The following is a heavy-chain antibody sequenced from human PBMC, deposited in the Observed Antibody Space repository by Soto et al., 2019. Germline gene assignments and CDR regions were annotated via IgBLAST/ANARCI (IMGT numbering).Heavy chain of an antibody. V-gene: IGHV1-3*01. J-gene: IGHJ6*02. D-gene: IGHD3-3*01. Sequence: ASEKVACKASGYAFRTSAMNWVRQAPGQSLEWMGWINPGNGDTKYSQKFKGRVTITRDTSASTAYMELISLTSEDTAVYYCARDYYDFCSGFSSSHYGMALSGQGTTVTVSS. CDR2: INPGNGDT. CDR3: ARDYYDFCSGFSSSHYGMAL. CDR1: GYAFRTSA.